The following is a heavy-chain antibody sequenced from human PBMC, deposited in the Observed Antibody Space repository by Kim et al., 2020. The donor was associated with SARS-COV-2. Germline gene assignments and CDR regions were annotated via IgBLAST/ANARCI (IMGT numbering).Heavy chain of an antibody. Sequence: YAQNYKSRITMTTDTSTSTVYMGLSSLRSEDTAVYYCARPRSGWFDAFDIWGQGTMVTVSS. V-gene: IGHV1-46*01. D-gene: IGHD6-19*01. J-gene: IGHJ3*02. CDR3: ARPRSGWFDAFDI.